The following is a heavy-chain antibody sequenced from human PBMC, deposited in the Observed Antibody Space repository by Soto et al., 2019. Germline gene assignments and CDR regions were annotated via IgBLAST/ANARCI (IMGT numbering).Heavy chain of an antibody. V-gene: IGHV1-3*01. CDR2: INAGNGHT. D-gene: IGHD3-10*01. CDR1: GYTFSNYL. Sequence: QVQLVQSGAEVKKPGASVKVSCKASGYTFSNYLLHWVRQAPGQGLEWMGWINAGNGHTKYSQKFQGRVTFTRDTSATTAYIERSSPRSEDTAVYYRASPSYGSGSYYWGQGTLVTVSS. J-gene: IGHJ4*02. CDR3: ASPSYGSGSYY.